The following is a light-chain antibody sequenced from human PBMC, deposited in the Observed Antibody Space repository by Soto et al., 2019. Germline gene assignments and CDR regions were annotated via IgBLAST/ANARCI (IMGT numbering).Light chain of an antibody. CDR2: TAS. J-gene: IGKJ1*01. CDR1: QSISNY. Sequence: DVQMTQSPSSLSASVGDRVTITCRASQSISNYLNWYQQTPGKAPKLLIYTASSLQTGVPSRFKCSWTGTDFTLTISSLHPEDFATYYCQQTYSTPRTFGQGTKVEIK. V-gene: IGKV1-39*01. CDR3: QQTYSTPRT.